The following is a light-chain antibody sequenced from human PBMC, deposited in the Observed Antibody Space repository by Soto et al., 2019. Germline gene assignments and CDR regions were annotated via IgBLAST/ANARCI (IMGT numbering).Light chain of an antibody. Sequence: EIVLTQSPGTLSLSPGERATLSCRASQSVSSSYLAWYQQKPGQAPRLLIYGASSRATGIPDRFSGSGSGTDFTLTISRLEPEDFAAYYCQQFGSSPRGTFGQGTKVEIK. CDR3: QQFGSSPRGT. CDR1: QSVSSSY. CDR2: GAS. V-gene: IGKV3-20*01. J-gene: IGKJ1*01.